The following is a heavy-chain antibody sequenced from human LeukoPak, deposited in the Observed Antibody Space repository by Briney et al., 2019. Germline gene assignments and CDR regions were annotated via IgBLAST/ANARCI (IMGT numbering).Heavy chain of an antibody. D-gene: IGHD6-19*01. Sequence: GGSLSLSCAASGFTFSSYWMSWVRQAPGKGLEWVANIKQGGGENYYVDSVKGRFTISRDNAKNSMYLQMNSLRAEDTAVYYCARVSSLWLVRGGFDYWGRGTMVTVSS. J-gene: IGHJ4*02. CDR3: ARVSSLWLVRGGFDY. CDR1: GFTFSSYW. CDR2: IKQGGGEN. V-gene: IGHV3-7*01.